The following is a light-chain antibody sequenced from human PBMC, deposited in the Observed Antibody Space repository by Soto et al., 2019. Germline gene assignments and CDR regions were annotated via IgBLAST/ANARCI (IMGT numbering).Light chain of an antibody. Sequence: QSVLTQPGSVSGSPGQSITISCTGTSSDVGAYNFVSWYQQHPGKAPKLMIYEVSNQPSGVSNRFSGSKTGNTASLDISGLQAEDEADYYCTSYASSYNYVFGTGTKLTVL. V-gene: IGLV2-14*01. CDR3: TSYASSYNYV. J-gene: IGLJ1*01. CDR1: SSDVGAYNF. CDR2: EVS.